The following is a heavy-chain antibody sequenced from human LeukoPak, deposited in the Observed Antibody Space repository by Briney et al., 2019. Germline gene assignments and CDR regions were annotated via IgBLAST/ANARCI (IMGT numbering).Heavy chain of an antibody. Sequence: SETLSLTCTVSGGSISSSSYYWGWIRQPPGKGLEWIGSIYYSGSTYYNPSLKSRVTISVDTSKSQFSLKPRSVTAADTAVYYCATRDIVVVVAASYYFDYWGQGTLVTVSS. V-gene: IGHV4-39*01. J-gene: IGHJ4*02. CDR3: ATRDIVVVVAASYYFDY. D-gene: IGHD2-15*01. CDR2: IYYSGST. CDR1: GGSISSSSYY.